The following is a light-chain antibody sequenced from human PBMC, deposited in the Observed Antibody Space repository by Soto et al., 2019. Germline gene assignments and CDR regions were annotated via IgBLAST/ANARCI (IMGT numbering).Light chain of an antibody. CDR2: AAS. CDR3: QNYNRASST. CDR1: QSISHY. Sequence: DIQMTQSPSSLSASVGDRVTITCRASQSISHYLAWYQQKPGKVPTLLIYAASTLQSGVPARFSARGSGTDLTLTISSLQHEDVATYYCQNYNRASSTFGQGTRLDIK. J-gene: IGKJ5*01. V-gene: IGKV1-27*01.